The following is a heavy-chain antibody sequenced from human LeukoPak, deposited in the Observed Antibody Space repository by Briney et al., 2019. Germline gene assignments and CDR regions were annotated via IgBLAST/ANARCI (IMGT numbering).Heavy chain of an antibody. J-gene: IGHJ4*02. V-gene: IGHV1-18*01. Sequence: ASVKVSCKASGYTFTSYGISWVRQAPGQGLEWMGWISAYNGNTNYAQKLQGRVTMTADTSTDIVYMELSSLRSEDTAVYYCATEGKMVRGVYTDYWGQGTLVTVSS. CDR2: ISAYNGNT. CDR1: GYTFTSYG. CDR3: ATEGKMVRGVYTDY. D-gene: IGHD3-10*01.